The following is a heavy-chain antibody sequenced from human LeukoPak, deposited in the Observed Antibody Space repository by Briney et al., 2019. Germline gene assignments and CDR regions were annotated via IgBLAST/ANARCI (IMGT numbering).Heavy chain of an antibody. CDR1: GGSISSGSYY. CDR2: IYTSGST. V-gene: IGHV4-61*02. CDR3: ARDLIYGMDV. J-gene: IGHJ6*02. Sequence: PSETLSLTCTVSGGSISSGSYYWSWIRQPAGKGLEWIGRIYTSGSTNYNPSLKSRVTISVDTSKNQFSLKLSSVTAADTAVYYCARDLIYGMDVWGQGTTVTVSS.